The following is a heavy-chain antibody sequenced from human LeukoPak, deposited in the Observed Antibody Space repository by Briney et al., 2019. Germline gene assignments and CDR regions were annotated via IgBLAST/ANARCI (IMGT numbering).Heavy chain of an antibody. CDR2: ISGSGGST. CDR3: AKVNRGYSGYDPFGY. Sequence: GGSLRLSCAASGFPFSSYSMNWVRQAPGKGLEWVSAISGSGGSTYYADSVKGRFTISRDNSKNTLYLQMNSLRAEDTAVYYCAKVNRGYSGYDPFGYWGQGTLVTVSS. D-gene: IGHD5-12*01. V-gene: IGHV3-23*01. J-gene: IGHJ4*02. CDR1: GFPFSSYS.